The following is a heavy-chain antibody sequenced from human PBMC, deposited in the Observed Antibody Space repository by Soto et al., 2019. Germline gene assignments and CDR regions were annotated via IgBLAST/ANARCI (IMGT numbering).Heavy chain of an antibody. CDR1: GGTFSTFG. D-gene: IGHD3-16*01. Sequence: SVKVSCKTSGGTFSTFGISWVRQAPGQGLAWMGGIIPFFGTAEYSQKFEDRITITADESTNTVYMDLRSLTSEDTAIYYCARTAPMDAGDKYYYDFWGQGALVTVSS. V-gene: IGHV1-69*13. CDR2: IIPFFGTA. J-gene: IGHJ4*02. CDR3: ARTAPMDAGDKYYYDF.